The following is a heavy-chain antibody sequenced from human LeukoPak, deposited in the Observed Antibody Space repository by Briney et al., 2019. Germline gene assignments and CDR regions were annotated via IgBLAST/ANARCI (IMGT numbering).Heavy chain of an antibody. Sequence: SVKVSCKASGDTFSTYAITWVRQAPGQGLEWMGGIIPIFGTANYAQKFQGRVTITADKSTSTAYMELSSLRSEDTAVYYCARDLYYYGSGSYRAGNYFDYWGQGTLVTVSS. CDR1: GDTFSTYA. V-gene: IGHV1-69*06. CDR3: ARDLYYYGSGSYRAGNYFDY. D-gene: IGHD3-10*01. J-gene: IGHJ4*02. CDR2: IIPIFGTA.